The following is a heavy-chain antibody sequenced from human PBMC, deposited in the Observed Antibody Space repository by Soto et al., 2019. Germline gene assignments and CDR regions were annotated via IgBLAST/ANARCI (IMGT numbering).Heavy chain of an antibody. D-gene: IGHD3-9*01. V-gene: IGHV4-59*01. CDR2: LDHQGYS. CDR1: GAPITSNY. CDR3: ARVPVTGYFDWLDP. Sequence: SETLSLTCCVSGAPITSNYWTWIRQPPGKGLEWIGYLDHQGYSNYSPSLRSRVSMSIDTSKNQLSLKVHSVTAADTAVYYCARVPVTGYFDWLDPRGQGTLVTVSS. J-gene: IGHJ5*02.